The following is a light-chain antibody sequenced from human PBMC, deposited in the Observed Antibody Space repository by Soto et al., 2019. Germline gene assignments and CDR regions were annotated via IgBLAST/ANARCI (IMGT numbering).Light chain of an antibody. CDR2: GAS. V-gene: IGKV3-15*01. CDR1: QSVSSN. J-gene: IGKJ1*01. CDR3: QQYYHWPRT. Sequence: EIVMTQSPVTLSVSPGERATLSCRASQSVSSNLAWYQQKPGQAPRLLIYGASTRAAGIPGGFSGSGSGTEFTLTISSLQSEDFAVYYCQQYYHWPRTFGQGTKVEVK.